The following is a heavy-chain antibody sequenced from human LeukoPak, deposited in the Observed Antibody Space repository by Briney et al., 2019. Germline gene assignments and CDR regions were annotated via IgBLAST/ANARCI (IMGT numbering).Heavy chain of an antibody. V-gene: IGHV3-48*03. J-gene: IGHJ4*02. CDR1: GFTFNSFE. Sequence: GGSLRLSCAVSGFTFNSFEMIWVRQAPGKGLDWVSHITSSGSAMFYADSVKGRFTISRDNAKNALYLQMNSLRAEDTAVYYCARVAKNNGFVFDNWGQGTLVTVSS. CDR2: ITSSGSAM. CDR3: ARVAKNNGFVFDN. D-gene: IGHD2/OR15-2a*01.